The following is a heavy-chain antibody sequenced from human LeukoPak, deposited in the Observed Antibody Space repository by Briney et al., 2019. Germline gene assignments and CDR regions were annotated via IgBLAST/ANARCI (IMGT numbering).Heavy chain of an antibody. D-gene: IGHD3-22*01. V-gene: IGHV3-48*02. CDR2: ISSSGTTI. CDR3: TLYYYDSSGYPSFDY. J-gene: IGHJ4*02. CDR1: GFTFSSSS. Sequence: GGSLRLSCAASGFTFSSSSINWVRRAPGKGLEWVSSISSSGTTIYYGDSVKGRFTISRDNAKNSLYLQMNSLRDEDTAVYYCTLYYYDSSGYPSFDYWGQGTLVTVSS.